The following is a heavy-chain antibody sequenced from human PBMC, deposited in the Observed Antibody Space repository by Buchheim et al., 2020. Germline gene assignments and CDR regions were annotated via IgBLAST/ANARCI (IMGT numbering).Heavy chain of an antibody. D-gene: IGHD5-24*01. CDR2: ISGSGGST. Sequence: EVQLLESGGGLVQPGGSLRLSCAASGFTFSSYAMSWVRQAPGKGLEWVSAISGSGGSTYYANSVKGRFTISRDNSKNTLYLQMNSLRAEDTAVYYCAKRPKFTDGYNLRYYYMDVWGKRTT. CDR3: AKRPKFTDGYNLRYYYMDV. J-gene: IGHJ6*03. CDR1: GFTFSSYA. V-gene: IGHV3-23*01.